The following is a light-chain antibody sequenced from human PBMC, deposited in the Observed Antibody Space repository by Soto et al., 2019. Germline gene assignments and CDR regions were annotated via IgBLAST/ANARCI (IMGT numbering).Light chain of an antibody. V-gene: IGLV2-14*01. J-gene: IGLJ1*01. Sequence: QSVLTQPASVSGSPGQSITVSCTGTSSDVGGYKYVSWYQHHPGRAPKLIIYEVNNRPSGVSHRFSGSKSGNTASLTISGLQPEDEADYYCSSYTTSSTLVFGTGTKLTVL. CDR1: SSDVGGYKY. CDR2: EVN. CDR3: SSYTTSSTLV.